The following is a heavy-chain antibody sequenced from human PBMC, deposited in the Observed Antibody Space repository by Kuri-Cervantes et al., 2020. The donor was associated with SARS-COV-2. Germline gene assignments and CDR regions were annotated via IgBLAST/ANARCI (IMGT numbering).Heavy chain of an antibody. CDR2: INPNSGGT. J-gene: IGHJ5*02. D-gene: IGHD3-22*01. V-gene: IGHV1-2*02. CDR1: GYTFTGYY. CDR3: ARAPTYYYDSRGLTHLREFDP. Sequence: ASVKVSCKASGYTFTGYYMHWVRQAPGQGLEWMGWINPNSGGTNYAQKFQGRVTMTRDTSISTAYMELSRLRSDDTAVYYCARAPTYYYDSRGLTHLREFDPWGQGTLVTVSS.